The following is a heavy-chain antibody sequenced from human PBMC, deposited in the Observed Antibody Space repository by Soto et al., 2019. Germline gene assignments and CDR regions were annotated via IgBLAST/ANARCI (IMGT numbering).Heavy chain of an antibody. D-gene: IGHD3-9*01. V-gene: IGHV3-15*07. Sequence: GGSLRLSCAASGFTFSNAWMNWVRQAPGKGLEWVGRIKSKTDGGTTDYAAPVKGRSTISRDDSKNTLYLQMNSLKTEDTAVYYCTTDIRTRPSYYDILTAPRYYYYYGMDVWGQGTTVTVSS. CDR3: TTDIRTRPSYYDILTAPRYYYYYGMDV. CDR2: IKSKTDGGTT. J-gene: IGHJ6*02. CDR1: GFTFSNAW.